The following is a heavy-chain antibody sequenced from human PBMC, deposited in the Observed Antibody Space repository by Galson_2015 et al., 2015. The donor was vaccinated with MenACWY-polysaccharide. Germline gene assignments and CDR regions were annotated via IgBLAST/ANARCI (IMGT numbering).Heavy chain of an antibody. CDR3: ARHATKAVYGDSPDY. CDR2: IYPGDSDT. V-gene: IGHV5-51*01. Sequence: QSGAEVKKPGKSLQISCKGSGYSFTNYWIGWVRQMPGKGLEWMGIIYPGDSDTLYSPSFQGQVTISADKSITTAYVQWSSLKASDTAMYYFARHATKAVYGDSPDYWGQGTLVTVSS. CDR1: GYSFTNYW. J-gene: IGHJ4*02. D-gene: IGHD4-17*01.